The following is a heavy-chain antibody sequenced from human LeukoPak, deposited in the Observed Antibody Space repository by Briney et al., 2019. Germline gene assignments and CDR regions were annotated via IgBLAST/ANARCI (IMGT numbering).Heavy chain of an antibody. J-gene: IGHJ3*02. Sequence: SETLSLIYTVSGGSISRYYWRWIRQPPGRGLEDMMYIYYSGSTNYTPSLKSRVTISADTSKSPFYLKLRSVTAADTAVYYCARGTLAAGNAFDIWGQGTMVTVSS. CDR2: IYYSGST. CDR3: ARGTLAAGNAFDI. V-gene: IGHV4-59*01. D-gene: IGHD6-13*01. CDR1: GGSISRYY.